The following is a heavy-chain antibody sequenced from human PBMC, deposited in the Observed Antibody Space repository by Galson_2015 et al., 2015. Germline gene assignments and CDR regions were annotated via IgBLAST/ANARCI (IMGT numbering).Heavy chain of an antibody. D-gene: IGHD3-16*01. CDR1: GYTFSTFY. CDR3: ARDNALIQVWLRGYFDC. V-gene: IGHV1-46*01. Sequence: SCKASGYTFSTFYVHWVRQAPGQGLEWMGMINPGIGSTIHAQKFQDRVTMTIDTSTNTVYMELSSLRYDDTAVYFCARDNALIQVWLRGYFDCWGQGTLVTVSS. CDR2: INPGIGST. J-gene: IGHJ4*02.